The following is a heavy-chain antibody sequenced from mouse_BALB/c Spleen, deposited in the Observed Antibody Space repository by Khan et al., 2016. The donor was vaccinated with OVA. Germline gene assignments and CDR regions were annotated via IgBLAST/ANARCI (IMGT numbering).Heavy chain of an antibody. J-gene: IGHJ4*01. Sequence: QVQLKESGPGLVVPSQSLSITCTVSGFSLTGYGVNWVRQPPGKGLEWLGMIWGDGSTDYNSALKSRLNLSKDNSKSQVFLKMNSLQTDDTARYYCARAYYGNYREAMDYWGHGTSVTVSS. CDR3: ARAYYGNYREAMDY. CDR2: IWGDGST. CDR1: GFSLTGYG. D-gene: IGHD2-10*01. V-gene: IGHV2-6-7*01.